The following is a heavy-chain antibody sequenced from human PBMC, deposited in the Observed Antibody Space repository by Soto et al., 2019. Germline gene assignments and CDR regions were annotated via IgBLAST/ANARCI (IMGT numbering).Heavy chain of an antibody. CDR1: GYTFTGYY. J-gene: IGHJ6*02. CDR3: ARGGGIAVAGTEDYYYYGMDV. Sequence: ASVKVSCKASGYTFTGYYMQWVRQAPGQGLEWMGWINPNSGGTNYAQKFQGWVTMTRDTSISTAYMELSRLRSDDTAVYYCARGGGIAVAGTEDYYYYGMDVWGQGTTVTVSS. CDR2: INPNSGGT. V-gene: IGHV1-2*04. D-gene: IGHD6-19*01.